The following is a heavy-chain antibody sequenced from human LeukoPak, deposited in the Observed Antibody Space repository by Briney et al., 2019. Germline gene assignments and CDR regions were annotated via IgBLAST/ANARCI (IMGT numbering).Heavy chain of an antibody. D-gene: IGHD5-18*01. Sequence: MSSETLSLTCTVSGGSISSSSYYWGWIRQPPGKGLEWIGSIYYSGSTYYSPSLKSRVTISVDTSKNQFSLKLSSVTAADTAVYYCARLRGYSYGPDDYWGQGTLVTVSS. CDR3: ARLRGYSYGPDDY. CDR2: IYYSGST. CDR1: GGSISSSSYY. V-gene: IGHV4-39*01. J-gene: IGHJ4*02.